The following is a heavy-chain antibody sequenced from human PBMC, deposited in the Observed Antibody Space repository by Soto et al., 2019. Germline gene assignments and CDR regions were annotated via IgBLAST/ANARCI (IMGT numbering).Heavy chain of an antibody. D-gene: IGHD3-10*01. CDR3: ARTQIGDFDRRYYFDY. V-gene: IGHV3-21*01. CDR2: ISSSSSYI. CDR1: GVPFSSYA. J-gene: IGHJ4*02. Sequence: AGGALRLSCAASGVPFSSYAMNWVRPAPGEGLEWVSSISSSSSYIYYADSVKGRFTISRDNAKNSLYLQMNSLRAEDTAVYYCARTQIGDFDRRYYFDYWGQGTLVTVSS.